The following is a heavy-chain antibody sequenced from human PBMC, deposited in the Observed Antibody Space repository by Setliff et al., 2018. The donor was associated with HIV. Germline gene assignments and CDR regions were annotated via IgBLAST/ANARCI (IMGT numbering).Heavy chain of an antibody. D-gene: IGHD2-21*01. CDR1: GGSMSSYY. CDR3: ARVFPPTRGAPFGIPPGTFDI. Sequence: PSETLSLTCSVSGGSMSSYYWGWIRQTASKGLEWIGRIYTSGSIIYNPSLRSRVTMSVDTSKNQFSLKLSSVTAADTAVYYCARVFPPTRGAPFGIPPGTFDIWGQGTMVTVSS. V-gene: IGHV4-4*07. CDR2: IYTSGSI. J-gene: IGHJ3*02.